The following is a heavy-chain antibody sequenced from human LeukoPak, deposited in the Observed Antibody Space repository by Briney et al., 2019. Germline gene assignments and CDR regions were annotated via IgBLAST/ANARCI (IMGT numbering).Heavy chain of an antibody. Sequence: ASVKVSCKASGYTFTSYGISWVRQAPGQGLEWMGWISAYNGNTNYAQKLQGRVTMTTDTSTSTAYMELRSLRSDDTAVYDCARGPYQLLPGSAFDIWGQGTMVTVSS. D-gene: IGHD2-2*01. J-gene: IGHJ3*02. V-gene: IGHV1-18*01. CDR1: GYTFTSYG. CDR3: ARGPYQLLPGSAFDI. CDR2: ISAYNGNT.